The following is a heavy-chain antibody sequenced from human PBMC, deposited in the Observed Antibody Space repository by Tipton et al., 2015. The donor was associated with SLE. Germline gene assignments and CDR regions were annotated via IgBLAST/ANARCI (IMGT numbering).Heavy chain of an antibody. CDR2: INQDGSGK. CDR1: GFTFDDFA. CDR3: ARHAT. V-gene: IGHV3-7*01. D-gene: IGHD2-2*01. Sequence: SLRLSCAASGFTFDDFAMAWVRQAPGKGLEWVANINQDGSGKYYVDSVKGRFTISRDNAKNSLFLQMNSLRAEDTAVYYCARHATWGQGTLVTVSS. J-gene: IGHJ5*02.